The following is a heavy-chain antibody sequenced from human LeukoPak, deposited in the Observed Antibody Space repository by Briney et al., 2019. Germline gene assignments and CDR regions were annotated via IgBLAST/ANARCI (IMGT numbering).Heavy chain of an antibody. CDR2: IYYNGAT. V-gene: IGHV4-39*07. D-gene: IGHD5-12*01. Sequence: SETLSLTCTVSGGSISSSNYYWGWIRQPPGKGLEWIGTIYYNGATQYSPSLKSRVTISIDTSKNQFSLRLTSVAAADTAVYYCAIELRSYSGYNPLDYWGQGTLVTVSS. CDR1: GGSISSSNYY. J-gene: IGHJ4*02. CDR3: AIELRSYSGYNPLDY.